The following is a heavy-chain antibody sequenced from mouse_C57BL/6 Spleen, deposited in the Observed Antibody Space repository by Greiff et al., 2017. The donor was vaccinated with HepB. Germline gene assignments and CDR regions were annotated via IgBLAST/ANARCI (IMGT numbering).Heavy chain of an antibody. V-gene: IGHV1-82*01. D-gene: IGHD2-3*01. CDR1: GYAFSSSW. CDR2: IYPGDGDT. J-gene: IGHJ3*01. CDR3: ARGEAYDGYLRFAY. Sequence: QVQLKQSGPELVKPGASVKISCKASGYAFSSSWMNWVKQRPGKGLEWIGRIYPGDGDTNYNGKFKGKATLTADKSSSTAYMQLSSLTSEDSAVYFCARGEAYDGYLRFAYWGQGTLVTVSA.